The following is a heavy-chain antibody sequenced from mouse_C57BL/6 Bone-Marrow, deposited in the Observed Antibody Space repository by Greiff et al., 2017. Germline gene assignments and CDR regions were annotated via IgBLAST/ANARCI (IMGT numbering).Heavy chain of an antibody. D-gene: IGHD1-1*01. V-gene: IGHV1-76*01. CDR2: IYPGSGTT. Sequence: VQLQQSGAELVRPGASVKLSCTASGYTFTDYYINWVKQRPGQGLEWIARIYPGSGTTYYNEKFKGKATLTAEKSSSTTYMQLSSLTSEDAAVYFWGWIYCYGSSLWFDDWGQGTPLTVSA. J-gene: IGHJ3*01. CDR1: GYTFTDYY. CDR3: GWIYCYGSSLWFDD.